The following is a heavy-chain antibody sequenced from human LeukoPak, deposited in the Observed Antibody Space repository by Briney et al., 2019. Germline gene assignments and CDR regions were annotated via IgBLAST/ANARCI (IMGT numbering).Heavy chain of an antibody. V-gene: IGHV3-30*02. J-gene: IGHJ5*02. CDR3: VNSGFDP. D-gene: IGHD3-10*01. Sequence: GGSLRLSCAASGFTFSSYGMHWVRQAPGKGLEWVAFILYDGTNEYYADSVKGRFTISRDNFKNTLSLQMNGLRVEDTALYYCVNSGFDPWGQGTLVTVSS. CDR1: GFTFSSYG. CDR2: ILYDGTNE.